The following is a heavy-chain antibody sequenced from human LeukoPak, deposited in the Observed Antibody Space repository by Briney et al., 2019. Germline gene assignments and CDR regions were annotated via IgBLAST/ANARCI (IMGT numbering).Heavy chain of an antibody. Sequence: PSETLSLTCTVSGGSISSYYWSWIRQPAGKGLEWIGRIYTSGSTNYNPFLKSRVTMSVDTSKNQFSLKLSSVTAADTAVYYCARLVRSSTSYPNWFDPWGQGTLVTVSS. CDR1: GGSISSYY. CDR3: ARLVRSSTSYPNWFDP. CDR2: IYTSGST. J-gene: IGHJ5*02. V-gene: IGHV4-4*07. D-gene: IGHD2-2*01.